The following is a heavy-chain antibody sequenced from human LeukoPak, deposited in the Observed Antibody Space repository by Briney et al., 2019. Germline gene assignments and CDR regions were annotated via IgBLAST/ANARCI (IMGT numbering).Heavy chain of an antibody. CDR3: FIKQKPAYDILSFPFDP. J-gene: IGHJ5*02. D-gene: IGHD3-9*01. CDR1: GYTITSYA. CDR2: INAGNGNT. V-gene: IGHV1-3*01. Sequence: EASVKASCKASGYTITSYAMHWARQAPGQRHEWMGWINAGNGNTKYSQKFQGRVTITRHTSASTDYMELSSLRSEDTAVYYFFIKQKPAYDILSFPFDPWGQGTLVTVSS.